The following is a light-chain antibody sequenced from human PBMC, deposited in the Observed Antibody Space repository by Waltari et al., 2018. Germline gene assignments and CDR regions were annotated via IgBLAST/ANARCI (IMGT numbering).Light chain of an antibody. J-gene: IGLJ2*01. CDR1: GSDVGSYVY. CDR2: DVS. Sequence: QSALTQPASVSGSPGKSITIPCTGTGSDVGSYVYVSWYQQHPGKGPKLMIFDVSNRPSGVSNRFSGSKSGNTASLTISGLQAEDEADYYCSSYTSSGTVIFGGGTKLTVL. CDR3: SSYTSSGTVI. V-gene: IGLV2-14*03.